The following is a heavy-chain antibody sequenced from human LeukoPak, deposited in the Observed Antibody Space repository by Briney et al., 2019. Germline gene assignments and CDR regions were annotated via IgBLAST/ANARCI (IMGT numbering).Heavy chain of an antibody. CDR1: GGSFSGYY. D-gene: IGHD3-22*01. J-gene: IGHJ3*02. V-gene: IGHV4-34*01. CDR2: INHSGST. CDR3: ARGLRRSDRRGGGYRRTGPPDAFDI. Sequence: SEPLSLPCAVYGGSFSGYYWSWIRQPPGKGLEWIGEINHSGSTNYNPSLKSRVTISVDTSKNQFSLKLSSVTAADTAVYYCARGLRRSDRRGGGYRRTGPPDAFDIWGQGTMVTVSS.